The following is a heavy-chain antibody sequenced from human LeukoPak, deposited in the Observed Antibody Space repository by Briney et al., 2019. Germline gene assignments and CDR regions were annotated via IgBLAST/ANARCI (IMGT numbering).Heavy chain of an antibody. CDR3: ARDRRDGYNYLFDY. CDR1: GGSISSSSYY. CDR2: IYYSGST. Sequence: SETLSLTCTVSGGSISSSSYYWGWIRQPPGKGLEWIGSIYYSGSTNYNPSLKSRVTISVDTSKNQFSLKLSSVTAADTAVYYCARDRRDGYNYLFDYWGQGTLVTVSS. J-gene: IGHJ4*02. D-gene: IGHD5-24*01. V-gene: IGHV4-39*07.